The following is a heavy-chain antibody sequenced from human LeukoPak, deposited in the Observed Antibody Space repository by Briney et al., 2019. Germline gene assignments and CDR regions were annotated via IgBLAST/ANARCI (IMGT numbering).Heavy chain of an antibody. CDR3: ARAGFALAPHRGTPFDY. CDR2: INHSGST. V-gene: IGHV4-34*01. D-gene: IGHD6-6*01. CDR1: GASMNHYY. J-gene: IGHJ4*02. Sequence: SETLSLTCTVSGASMNHYYWSWIRQPPGKGLEWIGEINHSGSTNYSPSLKSRVTISVNTSKNQFSLKLTSVTAADTAVYYCARAGFALAPHRGTPFDYWGQGTLVTVSS.